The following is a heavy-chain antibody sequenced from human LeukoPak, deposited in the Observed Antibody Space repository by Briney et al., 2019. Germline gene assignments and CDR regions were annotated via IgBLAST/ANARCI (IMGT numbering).Heavy chain of an antibody. CDR2: ISSSGSTI. V-gene: IGHV3-11*01. CDR1: GFTFSDYY. D-gene: IGHD4-17*01. Sequence: GGSLRLSCAASGFTFSDYYMSWIRQVPGKGLEWVSYISSSGSTIYYADSVKGRFTISRDNAKNSLYLQMNSLRAEDTAVYYCARAVDYGDYGYFDYWGQGTPVTVSS. CDR3: ARAVDYGDYGYFDY. J-gene: IGHJ4*02.